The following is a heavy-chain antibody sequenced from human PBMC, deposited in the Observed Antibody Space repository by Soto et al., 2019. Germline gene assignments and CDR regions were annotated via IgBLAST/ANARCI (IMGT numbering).Heavy chain of an antibody. CDR1: GFTFSSYS. J-gene: IGHJ6*02. CDR2: ISSSSSYI. Sequence: PGGSLRLSCAASGFTFSSYSMNWVRQAPGKGLEWVSSISSSSSYIYYADSVKGRFTISRDNAKNSLFLQMNSLRADDTAVYYCGRVPLDGNYANGVDVWGQGTTVTVSS. CDR3: GRVPLDGNYANGVDV. V-gene: IGHV3-21*04. D-gene: IGHD4-17*01.